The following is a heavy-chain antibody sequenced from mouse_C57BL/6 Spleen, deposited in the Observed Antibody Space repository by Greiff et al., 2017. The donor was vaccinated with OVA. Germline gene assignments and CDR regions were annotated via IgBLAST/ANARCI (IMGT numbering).Heavy chain of an antibody. Sequence: VQLQQPGAELVRPGSSVKLSCKASGYTFPSYWMDWVKQRPGQGLEWIGNIYPSDSETHYNQKFKDKATLTVDKSSSTAYMQLSSLTSEDSAVYYCAREGNIYYAMDYWGQGTSVTVSS. CDR3: AREGNIYYAMDY. CDR2: IYPSDSET. V-gene: IGHV1-61*01. CDR1: GYTFPSYW. J-gene: IGHJ4*01.